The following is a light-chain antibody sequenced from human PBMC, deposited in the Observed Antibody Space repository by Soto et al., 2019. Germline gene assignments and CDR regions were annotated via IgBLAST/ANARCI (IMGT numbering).Light chain of an antibody. CDR3: QQFGDSPPVT. Sequence: EIVLTQSPGTLSLSPGERATLSCRASQSVSNNYLAWYQQKLGQPPKLLIFGPSSRATGIPDRFSGSGSGTDFTLTISRLEPEDFAVYYCQQFGDSPPVTFGGGTKVEIK. J-gene: IGKJ4*01. CDR2: GPS. CDR1: QSVSNNY. V-gene: IGKV3-20*01.